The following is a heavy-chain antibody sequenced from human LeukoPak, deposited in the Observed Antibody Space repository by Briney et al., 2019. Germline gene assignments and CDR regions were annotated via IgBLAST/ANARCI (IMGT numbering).Heavy chain of an antibody. Sequence: SETLSLTCTVSGGSISSSSYYWGWIRQPPGKGLEWIGSIYYSGSTYYNPSLKSRVTISVDTSKNQFSLKLSSVTAADTAVYYCARLSSGWLYFDYWGQGTLVTVSS. V-gene: IGHV4-39*01. J-gene: IGHJ4*02. CDR3: ARLSSGWLYFDY. CDR2: IYYSGST. CDR1: GGSISSSSYY. D-gene: IGHD6-19*01.